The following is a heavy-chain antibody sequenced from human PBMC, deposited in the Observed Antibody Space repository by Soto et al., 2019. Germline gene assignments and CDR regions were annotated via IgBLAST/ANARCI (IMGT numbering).Heavy chain of an antibody. D-gene: IGHD3-10*01. CDR1: GFTFGNYW. CDR3: ARDRGWQTFDY. V-gene: IGHV3-7*03. J-gene: IGHJ4*02. CDR2: INQDGSEK. Sequence: EVQLVESGGGLVQPGGSLRLSCAASGFTFGNYWVTWVRQAPGKEPERVANINQDGSEKYYVDSVKGRFIISRDNAKNSLYLQMNSLRVEDTAVYYCARDRGWQTFDYWGQGTLVTVSS.